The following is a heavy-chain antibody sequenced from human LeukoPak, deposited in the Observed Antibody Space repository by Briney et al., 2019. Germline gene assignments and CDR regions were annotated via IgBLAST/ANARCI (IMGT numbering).Heavy chain of an antibody. Sequence: PSETLSLTCTVSGGSVSSGSYYWSWIRQPPGKGLEWIGYIYYSGSTNYNPSLKSRVTISVDTSKNQFSLKLSSVTAADTAVYYCAWALQDIFAFDIWGQGTMVTVSS. J-gene: IGHJ3*02. CDR3: AWALQDIFAFDI. V-gene: IGHV4-61*01. CDR2: IYYSGST. CDR1: GGSVSSGSYY. D-gene: IGHD2-15*01.